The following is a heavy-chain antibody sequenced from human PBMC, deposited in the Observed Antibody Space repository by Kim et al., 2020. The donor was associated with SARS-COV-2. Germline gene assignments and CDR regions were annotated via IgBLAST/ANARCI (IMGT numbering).Heavy chain of an antibody. V-gene: IGHV4-59*01. CDR3: ARESSSGWHNWFDP. Sequence: HSLKSRVTLSVDTTKNQFSLRLGSVTAADTAVYYWARESSSGWHNWFDPWGQGTLVTVSS. J-gene: IGHJ5*02. D-gene: IGHD6-19*01.